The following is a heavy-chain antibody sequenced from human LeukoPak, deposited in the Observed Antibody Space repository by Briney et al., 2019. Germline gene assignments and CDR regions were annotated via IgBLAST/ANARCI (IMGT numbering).Heavy chain of an antibody. CDR3: VRTAFHAGSGNYYDY. J-gene: IGHJ4*02. CDR1: GFTFSNYW. Sequence: GGSLRLSCAASGFTFSNYWIHWVRQAPGKGLVWVSRIDNAGSITTYADSVKGRFTISRDNAENTLYLQMNSLRVEATAVYYCVRTAFHAGSGNYYDYWGQGTLVTVSS. D-gene: IGHD3-22*01. CDR2: IDNAGSIT. V-gene: IGHV3-74*03.